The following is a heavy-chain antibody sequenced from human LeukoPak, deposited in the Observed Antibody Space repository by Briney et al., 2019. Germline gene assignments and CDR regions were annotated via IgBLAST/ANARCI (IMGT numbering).Heavy chain of an antibody. J-gene: IGHJ3*02. Sequence: SETLSLTCTVSGGSMSSYYWSWIRQPPGKGLKWIGYSYYSGSTYYNPSLKSRVTISVDTSKNQFSLKLSSVTAADTAVYYCARGPTVTGDAFDIWGQGTMVTVSS. D-gene: IGHD4-17*01. CDR3: ARGPTVTGDAFDI. CDR2: SYYSGST. V-gene: IGHV4-59*01. CDR1: GGSMSSYY.